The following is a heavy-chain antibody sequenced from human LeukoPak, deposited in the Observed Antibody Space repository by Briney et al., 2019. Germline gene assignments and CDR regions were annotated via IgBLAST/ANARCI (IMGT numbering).Heavy chain of an antibody. Sequence: SETLSLTCAVYGGSFSGYYWSWIRPPPGKGLEWIGEINHSGSTNYNPSLKSRVTISVDTSKNQFSLKLSSVTAADTAVYYCARGPYSSGWYGAFDIWGQGTMVTVSS. D-gene: IGHD6-19*01. V-gene: IGHV4-34*01. J-gene: IGHJ3*02. CDR2: INHSGST. CDR3: ARGPYSSGWYGAFDI. CDR1: GGSFSGYY.